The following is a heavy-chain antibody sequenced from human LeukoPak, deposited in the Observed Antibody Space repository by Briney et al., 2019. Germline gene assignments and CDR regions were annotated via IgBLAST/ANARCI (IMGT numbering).Heavy chain of an antibody. J-gene: IGHJ4*02. CDR3: ARTPSSGWYGVTDY. Sequence: SGPALVKPTQTLTLTCTFSGFSLSTSGMCVSWIRQPPGKALEWLARIDWDDDKYYSTSLKTRLTISKDTSKNQVVLTMTNMDPVDTATYYCARTPSSGWYGVTDYWGQGTLVTVSS. CDR2: IDWDDDK. CDR1: GFSLSTSGMC. D-gene: IGHD6-19*01. V-gene: IGHV2-70*11.